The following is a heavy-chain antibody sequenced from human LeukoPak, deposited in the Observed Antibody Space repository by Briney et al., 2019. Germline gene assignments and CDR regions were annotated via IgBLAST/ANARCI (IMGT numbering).Heavy chain of an antibody. CDR1: GGSFSGYY. J-gene: IGHJ4*02. V-gene: IGHV4-34*01. D-gene: IGHD3-16*01. CDR2: INHSGST. CDR3: ARHVIEGGCDYVWEDY. Sequence: SETLSLTCAVYGGSFSGYYWSWIRQPPGKGLEWIGEINHSGSTNYNPSLKSRVTISVDTSKNQFSLKLSSVTAADTAVYYCARHVIEGGCDYVWEDYWGQGTLVTVSS.